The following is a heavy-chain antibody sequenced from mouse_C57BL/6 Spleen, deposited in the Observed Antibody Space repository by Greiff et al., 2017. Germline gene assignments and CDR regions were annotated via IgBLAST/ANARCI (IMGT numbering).Heavy chain of an antibody. CDR3: PRFYYDYDGYWYFDV. D-gene: IGHD2-4*01. V-gene: IGHV6-3*01. CDR1: GFTFSNYW. CDR2: IRLKSDNYAT. J-gene: IGHJ1*03. Sequence: EVQLVESGGGLVQPGGSMKLSCVASGFTFSNYWMNWVRQSPEKGLEWVAQIRLKSDNYATHYAESVKGRFTISRDDSKSSVYLQMNNLRAEDTGIYYCPRFYYDYDGYWYFDVWGTGTTVTVSS.